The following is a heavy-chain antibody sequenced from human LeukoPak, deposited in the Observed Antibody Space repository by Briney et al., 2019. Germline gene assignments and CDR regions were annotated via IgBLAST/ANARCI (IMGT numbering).Heavy chain of an antibody. CDR3: ARGISPSFDI. CDR2: IYYSGST. J-gene: IGHJ3*02. Sequence: PSETLSLTCTGSGGSISSYYWSWIRQPPGKGLEWIGYIYYSGSTNYNPSLKSRVTISVDTSKNQFYLKLSSVAAADTAVYYCARGISPSFDIWGQGTMVTVSS. V-gene: IGHV4-59*01. CDR1: GGSISSYY. D-gene: IGHD3-3*01.